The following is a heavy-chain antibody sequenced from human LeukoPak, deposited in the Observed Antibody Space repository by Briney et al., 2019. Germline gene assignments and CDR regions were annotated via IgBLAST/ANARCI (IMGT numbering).Heavy chain of an antibody. CDR2: IYSGGST. CDR3: AKSMDSGYDWGIGDY. CDR1: GFTVSSNY. J-gene: IGHJ4*02. D-gene: IGHD5-12*01. V-gene: IGHV3-53*01. Sequence: GGSLRLSCAASGFTVSSNYMSWVRQAPGKGLEWVSVIYSGGSTYYADSVKGRFTISRDNSKNTLYLQMNSLRAEDTAVYYCAKSMDSGYDWGIGDYWGQGTLVTVSS.